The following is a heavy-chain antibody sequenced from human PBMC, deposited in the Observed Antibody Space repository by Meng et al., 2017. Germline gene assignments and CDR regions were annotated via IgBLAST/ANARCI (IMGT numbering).Heavy chain of an antibody. CDR2: IKQDGSEK. CDR1: GFTFSSYW. V-gene: IGHV3-7*01. J-gene: IGHJ3*02. Sequence: GESLQISCAASGFTFSSYWMSWVRQAPGKGLEWVANIKQDGSEKYYVDSVKGRFTISRDNAKNSLYLQMNSLRAEDTAVYYCASYHPMGAFDIWGQGTMVTVSS. D-gene: IGHD3-10*01. CDR3: ASYHPMGAFDI.